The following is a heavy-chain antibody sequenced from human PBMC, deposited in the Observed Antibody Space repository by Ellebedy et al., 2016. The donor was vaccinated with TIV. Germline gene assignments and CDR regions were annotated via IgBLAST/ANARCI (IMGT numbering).Heavy chain of an antibody. CDR3: ATDGHYGDYLSPTHAFVI. J-gene: IGHJ3*02. Sequence: GESLKISCGASGFSFRSYWMTWVRQAPGKGLEWVANIKQDGSEKYYVDSVKGRFTISRDNAKNSLYLHLNSLRAEDTALYYCATDGHYGDYLSPTHAFVIWGQGTMVTVSS. D-gene: IGHD4-17*01. CDR1: GFSFRSYW. V-gene: IGHV3-7*01. CDR2: IKQDGSEK.